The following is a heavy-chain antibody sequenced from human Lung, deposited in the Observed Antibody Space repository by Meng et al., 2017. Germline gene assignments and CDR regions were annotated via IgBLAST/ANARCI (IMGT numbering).Heavy chain of an antibody. V-gene: IGHV1-18*01. CDR1: GYTLSSDG. J-gene: IGHJ4*02. CDR2: INVYNGKT. CDR3: ATRGNPYLNC. Sequence: QGQLVQSGAGVKKPGASVKVSCDASGYTLSSDGFSWGRQAPGQGLEWLGWINVYNGKTDYALKFQDRVTMTTDTFTNTAYMELRSLRSDDTAVYYCATRGNPYLNCWGQGTLVTVSS.